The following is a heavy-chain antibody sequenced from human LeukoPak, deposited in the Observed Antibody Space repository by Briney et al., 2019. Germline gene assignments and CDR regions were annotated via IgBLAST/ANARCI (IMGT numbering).Heavy chain of an antibody. D-gene: IGHD5-18*01. CDR1: GFTFSSYE. J-gene: IGHJ6*02. CDR3: ARDRGYSYGHTYYYGMDV. CDR2: ISSSGSPI. V-gene: IGHV3-48*03. Sequence: GGSLRLSCAASGFTFSSYEMNWVRQAPGKGLEWILYISSSGSPIYYADSVKGRFTISRGNAKNSLYLQMSSLRAEDTAVYYCARDRGYSYGHTYYYGMDVWGQGTTVTVSS.